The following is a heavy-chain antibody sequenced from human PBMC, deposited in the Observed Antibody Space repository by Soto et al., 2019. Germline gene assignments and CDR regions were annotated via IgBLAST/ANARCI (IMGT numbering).Heavy chain of an antibody. Sequence: GGALRLSCAASGFTLSRHTMNWVRQAPGKGLEWVSFIGSRTSDIYYADSVKGRFTISRDNAKNSLYLDLTRLRAEDTAVYFCVRDYYDTSGYPNTFDMWGQGTMVTV. CDR3: VRDYYDTSGYPNTFDM. V-gene: IGHV3-21*01. CDR2: IGSRTSDI. D-gene: IGHD3-22*01. J-gene: IGHJ3*02. CDR1: GFTLSRHT.